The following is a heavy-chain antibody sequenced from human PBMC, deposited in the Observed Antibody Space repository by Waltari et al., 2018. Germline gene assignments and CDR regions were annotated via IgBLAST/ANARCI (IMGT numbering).Heavy chain of an antibody. J-gene: IGHJ4*02. D-gene: IGHD5-18*01. V-gene: IGHV3-53*01. CDR2: IDASDNL. CDR1: GFAVNNYY. CDR3: ARVNRLQGYSFGYFFDL. Sequence: EVQLMESGGRLIHPGGSLSLSCSASGFAVNNYYMTWFRQPPGKGLVWVSLIDASDNLEYTTSVKGRFAISRDNSKNTVHLQMDRLTDEDTALYFCARVNRLQGYSFGYFFDLWGQGTHVTVSS.